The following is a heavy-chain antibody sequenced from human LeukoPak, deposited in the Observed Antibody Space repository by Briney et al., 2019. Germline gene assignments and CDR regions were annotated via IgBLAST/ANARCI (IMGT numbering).Heavy chain of an antibody. D-gene: IGHD2-2*01. CDR3: ARGPIVPATFDY. Sequence: SETLSLTCAVYGGSFSGYYWSWIRQPPGKGLEWIGEINHSGSTNYNPSLKSRVTISVDTSKNQFSLKLSSVTAADTAVYYCARGPIVPATFDYWGQGTLVTVSS. CDR2: INHSGST. J-gene: IGHJ4*02. V-gene: IGHV4-34*01. CDR1: GGSFSGYY.